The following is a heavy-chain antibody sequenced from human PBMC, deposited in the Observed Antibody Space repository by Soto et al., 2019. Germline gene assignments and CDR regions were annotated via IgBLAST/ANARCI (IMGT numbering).Heavy chain of an antibody. CDR2: ISYDGSNK. V-gene: IGHV3-30*18. CDR1: GFTFSSYG. Sequence: GGSLRLSCAASGFTFSSYGMHWVRQAPGKGLEWVAVISYDGSNKYYADSVKGRFTISRDNSKNTLYLQMNSLRAEDTAVYYCAKVRFPYGSGSLVYWGQGTLVTVSS. D-gene: IGHD3-10*01. J-gene: IGHJ4*02. CDR3: AKVRFPYGSGSLVY.